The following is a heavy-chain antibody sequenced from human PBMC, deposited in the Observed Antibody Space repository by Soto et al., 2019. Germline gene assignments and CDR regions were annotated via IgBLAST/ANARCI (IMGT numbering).Heavy chain of an antibody. CDR2: ISSSSSYI. CDR3: ATLPTGIAAPYGMDV. J-gene: IGHJ6*02. Sequence: GGSLRLSCSASGFTFSSYAMHWVRQAPGKGLEYVSAISSSSSYIYYADSVKGRFTISRDNAKNSLYLQMNSLRAEDTAVYYCATLPTGIAAPYGMDVWGQGTTVTVSS. V-gene: IGHV3-21*01. CDR1: GFTFSSYA. D-gene: IGHD6-25*01.